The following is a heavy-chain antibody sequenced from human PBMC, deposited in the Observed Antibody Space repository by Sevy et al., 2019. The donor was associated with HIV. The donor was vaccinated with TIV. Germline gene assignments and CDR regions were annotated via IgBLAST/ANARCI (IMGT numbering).Heavy chain of an antibody. V-gene: IGHV3-7*03. Sequence: GGSLRLSCAASGFTFSNYWMTWVRQAPGKGLEWVAHIKQDGSEKHYVDSVKGRFTISRDNSKNSVYLQMNSLRAEDPAVYFCAREGYYDYIWGSYRYFNDYWGQGTLVTVSS. D-gene: IGHD3-16*02. CDR3: AREGYYDYIWGSYRYFNDY. J-gene: IGHJ4*02. CDR2: IKQDGSEK. CDR1: GFTFSNYW.